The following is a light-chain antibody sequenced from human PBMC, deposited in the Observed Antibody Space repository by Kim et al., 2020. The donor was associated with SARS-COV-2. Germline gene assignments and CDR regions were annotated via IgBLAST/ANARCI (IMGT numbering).Light chain of an antibody. CDR2: DGS. CDR3: QQYESFWYT. J-gene: IGKJ2*01. V-gene: IGKV1-5*01. CDR1: HSIRNW. Sequence: SACVGDRVTITCRAIHSIRNWLAWYQQTPGKAPQLLIYDGSTLESGVPPRFSGSGYGTEFTLTISGLQPDDFATYYCQQYESFWYTFGQGTKLEV.